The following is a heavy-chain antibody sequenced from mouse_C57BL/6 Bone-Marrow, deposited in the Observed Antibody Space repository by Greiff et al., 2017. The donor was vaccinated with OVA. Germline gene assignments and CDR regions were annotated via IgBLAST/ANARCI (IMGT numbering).Heavy chain of an antibody. D-gene: IGHD1-1*01. CDR2: ISDGGSYT. J-gene: IGHJ2*01. CDR1: GFTFSSYA. V-gene: IGHV5-4*01. Sequence: DVMLVESGGGLVKPGGSLKLSCAASGFTFSSYAMSWVRQTPEKRLEWVATISDGGSYTYYPDNVKGRFTISRDNAKNNLYLQMSHLKSEDTAMYYCAREGYYGSEDFDYWGQGTTLTVSS. CDR3: AREGYYGSEDFDY.